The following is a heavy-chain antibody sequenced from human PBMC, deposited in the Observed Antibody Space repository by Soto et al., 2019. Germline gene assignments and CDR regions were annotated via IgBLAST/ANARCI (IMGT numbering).Heavy chain of an antibody. J-gene: IGHJ4*02. CDR2: NSYSGRT. V-gene: IGHV4-39*01. CDR1: GASIITDNYF. Sequence: PSEALSLTCTVSGASIITDNYFWVWIRQSPRRGLELIGSNSYSGRTYDNPTLQSRVTISIDASKNQFSLKLTSVTTADTAVYYCARRRASDYGGNHHPYYFDRWGQGDLVTVSP. CDR3: ARRRASDYGGNHHPYYFDR. D-gene: IGHD4-17*01.